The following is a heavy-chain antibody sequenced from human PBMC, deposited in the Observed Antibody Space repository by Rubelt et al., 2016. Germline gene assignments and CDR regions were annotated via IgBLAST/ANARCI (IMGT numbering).Heavy chain of an antibody. CDR1: GGSFSGYY. Sequence: QVQLQQWGAGLLKPSETLSLTCAVYGGSFSGYYWSWIRQPPGRGLDWMAEIHHSGSTNYNPSLESRVIISLDESRNHFALNLGSVTAADTALYYCARTLVRGIINPQPDALDIWGQGTMVTVSS. J-gene: IGHJ3*02. V-gene: IGHV4-34*01. D-gene: IGHD3-10*01. CDR3: ARTLVRGIINPQPDALDI. CDR2: IHHSGST.